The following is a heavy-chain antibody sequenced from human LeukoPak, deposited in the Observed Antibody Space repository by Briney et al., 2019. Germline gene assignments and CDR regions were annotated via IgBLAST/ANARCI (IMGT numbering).Heavy chain of an antibody. V-gene: IGHV5-51*01. Sequence: GESLKISCKGSGYSITSYWIGWVRPMPGKGLEGMGIIYPGDSDTRYSPSFQGQVTISSDKSISTAYLQWSSLKASDTAMYHCARTCSSTSCYTFDYWGQGTLVTVSS. J-gene: IGHJ4*02. CDR2: IYPGDSDT. D-gene: IGHD2-2*02. CDR3: ARTCSSTSCYTFDY. CDR1: GYSITSYW.